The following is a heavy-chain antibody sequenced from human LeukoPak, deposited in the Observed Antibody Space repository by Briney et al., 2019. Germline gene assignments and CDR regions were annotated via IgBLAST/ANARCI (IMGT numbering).Heavy chain of an antibody. CDR1: GVSINSSY. CDR3: VRGPSICSRNEFDY. V-gene: IGHV4-59*01. D-gene: IGHD1-1*01. J-gene: IGHJ4*02. Sequence: SETLSLTCTVSGVSINSSYWSWIRQPPRKGLEWIGYIYYHGNTKYHPSLESRVAISLDTSNNRFSLSLSSVTAADTAFYFCVRGPSICSRNEFDYWGQGTLVTVSS. CDR2: IYYHGNT.